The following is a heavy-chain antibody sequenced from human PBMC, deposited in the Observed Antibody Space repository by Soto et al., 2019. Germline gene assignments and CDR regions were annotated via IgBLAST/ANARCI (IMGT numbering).Heavy chain of an antibody. J-gene: IGHJ6*02. CDR1: GFTFSSYA. CDR3: AKDPSGSYYFFV. Sequence: GGSLRLSCAASGFTFSSYAMGWVRQSPGKGLEWVSAISGSGGSTYYAGSVKGRFTIPRDNSKNTLYLQMNSLRAEDTAVYYCAKDPSGSYYFFVWGQGTTVTV. V-gene: IGHV3-23*01. D-gene: IGHD1-26*01. CDR2: ISGSGGST.